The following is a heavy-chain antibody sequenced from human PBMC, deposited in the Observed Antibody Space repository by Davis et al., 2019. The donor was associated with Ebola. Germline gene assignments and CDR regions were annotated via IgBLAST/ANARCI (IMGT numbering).Heavy chain of an antibody. CDR1: GFTFDDYA. Sequence: SLKISCAASGFTFDDYAMHWVRQAPGKGLEWVSGISWNSGSIGYADSVKGRFTISRDNAKNSLYLQMNSLRAEDTALYYCAKDKGRGVGPFDYWGQGTLVTVSS. CDR3: AKDKGRGVGPFDY. CDR2: ISWNSGSI. V-gene: IGHV3-9*01. D-gene: IGHD3-10*01. J-gene: IGHJ4*02.